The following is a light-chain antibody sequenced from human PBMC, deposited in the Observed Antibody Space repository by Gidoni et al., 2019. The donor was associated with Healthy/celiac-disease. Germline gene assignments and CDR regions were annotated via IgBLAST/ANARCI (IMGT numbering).Light chain of an antibody. CDR1: QSISSW. V-gene: IGKV1-5*03. Sequence: DIQMTQSPSTLSASVGDRVTITCPASQSISSWLAWYQQKPGKAPKLLIYKASSLESGVPSRFSGSGSGTEFTLTISSLQPDDFATYYCQQYNSYPLTFGPGTKVDIK. CDR2: KAS. CDR3: QQYNSYPLT. J-gene: IGKJ3*01.